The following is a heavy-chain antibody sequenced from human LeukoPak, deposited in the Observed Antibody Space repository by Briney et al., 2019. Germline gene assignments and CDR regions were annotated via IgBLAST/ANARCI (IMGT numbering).Heavy chain of an antibody. CDR3: ARQGSPGDYVFF. D-gene: IGHD3-16*01. V-gene: IGHV4-39*01. CDR2: IYYSGST. J-gene: IGHJ4*02. Sequence: SETLSLTCTVSGGSISSSGYYWGWFRQPPGKGLEWIGSIYYSGSTYYNQPLKSRVTISVDTSKNQFSLKLTSVTAADTAVYYCARQGSPGDYVFFWGQGTLVTVSS. CDR1: GGSISSSGYY.